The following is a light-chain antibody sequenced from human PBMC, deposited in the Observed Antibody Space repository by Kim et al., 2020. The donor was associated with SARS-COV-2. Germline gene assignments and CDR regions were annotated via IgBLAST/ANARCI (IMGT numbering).Light chain of an antibody. Sequence: SYELTQDPAVSVALGQTVRITCQGDSLRSYYASWYQQKPGQAPVLVIYGKNHRPSGIPDRFSGSSSGNTASLTITGAQAEDEADYYCNSRDSSGNHLVFG. CDR3: NSRDSSGNHLV. V-gene: IGLV3-19*01. CDR2: GKN. J-gene: IGLJ3*02. CDR1: SLRSYY.